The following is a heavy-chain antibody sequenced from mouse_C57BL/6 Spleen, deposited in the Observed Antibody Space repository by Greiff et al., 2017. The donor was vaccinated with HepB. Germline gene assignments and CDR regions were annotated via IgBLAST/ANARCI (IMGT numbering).Heavy chain of an antibody. CDR3: AIYMGATFYAMDY. J-gene: IGHJ4*01. D-gene: IGHD1-1*02. Sequence: EVKVVESGGGLVQPGGSLSLSCAASGFTFTDYYMSWVRQPPGKALEWLGFIRNKANGYKTEYSASVKGRFTISRDNSQSILYLQMNALRAEDSATYYCAIYMGATFYAMDYWGQGTSVTVSS. V-gene: IGHV7-3*01. CDR2: IRNKANGYKT. CDR1: GFTFTDYY.